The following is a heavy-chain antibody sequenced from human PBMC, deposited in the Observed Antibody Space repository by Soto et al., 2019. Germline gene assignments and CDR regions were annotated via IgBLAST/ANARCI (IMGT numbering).Heavy chain of an antibody. CDR2: ISNSDDST. Sequence: EVQLLESGGGLVQPGGSLRLSCTTSGFTFSRHAMTWVRQAPGRGLQWVSSISNSDDSTYYAASVKGRFTISRDISRSTLYLQMDSLRAEDTAVYYCAKGYGDSDSWGQGTQVTDSS. V-gene: IGHV3-23*01. CDR3: AKGYGDSDS. D-gene: IGHD4-17*01. CDR1: GFTFSRHA. J-gene: IGHJ4*02.